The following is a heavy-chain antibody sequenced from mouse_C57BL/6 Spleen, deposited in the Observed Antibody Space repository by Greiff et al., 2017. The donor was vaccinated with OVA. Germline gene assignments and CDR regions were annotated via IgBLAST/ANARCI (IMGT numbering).Heavy chain of an antibody. CDR2: IYPGSGST. D-gene: IGHD1-1*01. Sequence: QVQLQQPGAELVKPGASVKMSCKASGYTFTSYWITWVKQRPGQGLEWIGDIYPGSGSTNYNEKFKSKATLTVDTSSSTAYMQLSSLTSEDSAVYCCACGVLLTVVAEGYFDVWGTGTTVTVSS. J-gene: IGHJ1*03. V-gene: IGHV1-55*01. CDR1: GYTFTSYW. CDR3: ACGVLLTVVAEGYFDV.